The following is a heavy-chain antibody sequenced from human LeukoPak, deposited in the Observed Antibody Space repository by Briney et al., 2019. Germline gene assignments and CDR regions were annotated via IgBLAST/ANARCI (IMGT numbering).Heavy chain of an antibody. CDR2: ISWNSGSI. D-gene: IGHD6-6*01. CDR3: AKGAAQQLGPFDY. CDR1: GFTFDDYA. J-gene: IGHJ4*02. Sequence: GRSLRLSCAASGFTFDDYAMHWVRQAPGKGLEWVSGISWNSGSIGYADSVKGRFTISRDNAKNSLYLQMNSLRAEDMALYYCAKGAAQQLGPFDYWGQGTLVTVSS. V-gene: IGHV3-9*03.